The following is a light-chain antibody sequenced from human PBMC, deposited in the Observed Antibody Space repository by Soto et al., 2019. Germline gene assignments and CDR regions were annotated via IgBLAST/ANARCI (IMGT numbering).Light chain of an antibody. CDR3: QQYYDFPIT. V-gene: IGKV1-8*01. Sequence: AIRMTQSPSSFSASPGDRVTITCRASQGVGNFLAWYQQKPGKAPNLLIYAASTLQAGVPSRFNGSRSGTDFTLTISCLQPEDFATYHCQQYYDFPITFGGGTKVEIK. J-gene: IGKJ4*01. CDR2: AAS. CDR1: QGVGNF.